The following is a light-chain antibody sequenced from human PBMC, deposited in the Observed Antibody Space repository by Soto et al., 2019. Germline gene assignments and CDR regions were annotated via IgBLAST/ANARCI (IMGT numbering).Light chain of an antibody. J-gene: IGLJ1*01. CDR3: NSFAGSRGYV. CDR2: EVS. V-gene: IGLV2-14*01. Sequence: QSALNQPSSVSGSPGHSITISCTGTSSDVGGYNYVSWYQHHPGKAPKLMIYEVSNRPSGVSNRFSGSKSGNTASLTISGLQAEDEADYYCNSFAGSRGYVFGTGTKVTGL. CDR1: SSDVGGYNY.